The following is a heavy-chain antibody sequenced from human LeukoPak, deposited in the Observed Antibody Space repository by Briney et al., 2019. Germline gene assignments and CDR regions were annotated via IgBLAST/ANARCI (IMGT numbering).Heavy chain of an antibody. Sequence: GGSLRLSCAASGFTFSSYWKSWVRQAPGKGLEWVANIKQDGSEKYYVDSVKGRFTISRDNAKNSLYLQMNSLRAEDTAVYYCARDKIVGATNFDYWGQGTLVTVSS. J-gene: IGHJ4*02. CDR3: ARDKIVGATNFDY. D-gene: IGHD1-26*01. CDR2: IKQDGSEK. CDR1: GFTFSSYW. V-gene: IGHV3-7*01.